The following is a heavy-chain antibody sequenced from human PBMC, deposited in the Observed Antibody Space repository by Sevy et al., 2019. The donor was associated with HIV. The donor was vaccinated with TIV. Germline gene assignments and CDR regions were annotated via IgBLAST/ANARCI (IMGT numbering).Heavy chain of an antibody. Sequence: GGSLRLSCTASGFTFGDYAMSWFRQAPGKGLEWVGFIRSKAYGGTTEYAASVKGRFIISRDDSKSIAYLQMNSLKTEDTAVYYCTRDRLGYCSGGSCPLSVYYYYYYMDVWGKGTTVTVSS. CDR1: GFTFGDYA. D-gene: IGHD2-15*01. V-gene: IGHV3-49*03. J-gene: IGHJ6*03. CDR2: IRSKAYGGTT. CDR3: TRDRLGYCSGGSCPLSVYYYYYYMDV.